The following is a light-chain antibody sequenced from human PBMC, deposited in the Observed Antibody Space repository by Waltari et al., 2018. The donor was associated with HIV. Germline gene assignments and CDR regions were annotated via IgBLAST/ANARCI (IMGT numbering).Light chain of an antibody. J-gene: IGLJ3*02. CDR1: KMGDKY. Sequence: SYDLTQPPSVSVSPGQTASISCSGDKMGDKYASWYQQKPGQSPVLVIYRDNKRPSGIPARFSGSYSGNTATLTISGTQAVDEADYFCQAWDSNTGGVFGGGTKLTVL. CDR2: RDN. CDR3: QAWDSNTGGV. V-gene: IGLV3-1*01.